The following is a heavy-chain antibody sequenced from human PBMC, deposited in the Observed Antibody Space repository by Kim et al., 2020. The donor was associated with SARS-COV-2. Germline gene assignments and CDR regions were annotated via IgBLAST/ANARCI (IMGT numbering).Heavy chain of an antibody. J-gene: IGHJ4*02. D-gene: IGHD3-3*01. Sequence: KSRVTITVDTSKSQFSLKLSSVTAADTAVYYCARVHYDFWSGYLAYFDYWGQGTLVTVSS. V-gene: IGHV4-31*02. CDR3: ARVHYDFWSGYLAYFDY.